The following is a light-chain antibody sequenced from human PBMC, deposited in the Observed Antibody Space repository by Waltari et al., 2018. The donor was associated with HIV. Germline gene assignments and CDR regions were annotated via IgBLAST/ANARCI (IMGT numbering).Light chain of an antibody. J-gene: IGKJ1*01. CDR1: QSIHNY. V-gene: IGKV1-39*01. CDR2: AAY. CDR3: QQTSSAPPT. Sequence: DIQMTQSPSTLSASVGDRATITCRPSQSIHNYLNWYQQQPGKAPNLLISAAYSLQSGGPSRCSGSGSGTDFALTITTLQPEDFATYYCQQTSSAPPTFGQGTKVEIK.